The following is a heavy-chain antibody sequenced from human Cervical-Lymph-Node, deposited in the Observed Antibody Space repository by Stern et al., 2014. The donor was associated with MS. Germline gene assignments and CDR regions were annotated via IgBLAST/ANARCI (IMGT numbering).Heavy chain of an antibody. CDR2: VYYNGTT. Sequence: VQLVESGPGLVKPSETLSLTCTVSGCSIRTFSWSWLRQPPRRGLEWIGCVYYNGTTTYNPSLKSRVTMSVDTSKSQLSLRLHSVTAADTAVYYCARHSVGVKDFDSWGQGTLVTVSS. CDR1: GCSIRTFS. V-gene: IGHV4-59*01. CDR3: ARHSVGVKDFDS. J-gene: IGHJ4*02. D-gene: IGHD4-23*01.